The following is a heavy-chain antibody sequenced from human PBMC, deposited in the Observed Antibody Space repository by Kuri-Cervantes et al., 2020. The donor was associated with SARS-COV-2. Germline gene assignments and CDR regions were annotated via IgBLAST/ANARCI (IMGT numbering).Heavy chain of an antibody. J-gene: IGHJ4*02. Sequence: GESLKISCAASGFTFSDYYMSWIRQAPGKGLEWLSYISSSGTYTNYADSVKGRFTISRDNAKNSLYLQMNSLRAEETAVYYGARTWGHYDFGSDYLYYFDYWGQGTLVTVSS. CDR1: GFTFSDYY. V-gene: IGHV3-11*03. D-gene: IGHD3-3*01. CDR3: ARTWGHYDFGSDYLYYFDY. CDR2: ISSSGTYT.